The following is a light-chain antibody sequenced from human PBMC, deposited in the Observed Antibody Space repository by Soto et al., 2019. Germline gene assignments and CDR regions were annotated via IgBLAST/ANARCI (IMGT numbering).Light chain of an antibody. CDR3: QQRTNWPLT. V-gene: IGKV3-11*01. Sequence: EIVLTQSPATLSLSPGERATLSCRASQSVSRYLAWYQQRPGQAPRLLIYDASNRATGVPARFSGTGSGTDFTLTISSLEPEELAVYDCQQRTNWPLTFGGGTKVEIK. CDR1: QSVSRY. CDR2: DAS. J-gene: IGKJ4*01.